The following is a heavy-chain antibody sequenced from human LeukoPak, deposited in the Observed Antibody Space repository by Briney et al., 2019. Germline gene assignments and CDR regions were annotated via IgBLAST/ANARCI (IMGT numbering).Heavy chain of an antibody. CDR2: IIPLFGTA. V-gene: IGHV1-69*06. D-gene: IGHD3-10*01. CDR1: GCTFISYA. CDR3: ARGSYYYGSGPNRGDYYYYMDV. Sequence: SLKVSCKPSGCTFISYAISWVRPAPGRALEWMGGIIPLFGTAHYAQKFQGRVTITADKSTSTAYMELSSLRSEDTAVYYCARGSYYYGSGPNRGDYYYYMDVWGKGTTVAVSS. J-gene: IGHJ6*03.